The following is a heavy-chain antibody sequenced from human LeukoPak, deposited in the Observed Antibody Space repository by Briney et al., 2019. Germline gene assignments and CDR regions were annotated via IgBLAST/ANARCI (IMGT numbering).Heavy chain of an antibody. V-gene: IGHV4-39*07. J-gene: IGHJ3*02. CDR1: GASISSSSYY. D-gene: IGHD2/OR15-2a*01. CDR3: ARDGSEYMEAFDI. Sequence: SETLSLTCTVSGASISSSSYYWGWIRQPPGKGLEWIGIIYYSGSTYYNPSLKSRVTISVDTSKNQFSLKLSSVTAADTAVYYCARDGSEYMEAFDIWGQGTMVTVSS. CDR2: IYYSGST.